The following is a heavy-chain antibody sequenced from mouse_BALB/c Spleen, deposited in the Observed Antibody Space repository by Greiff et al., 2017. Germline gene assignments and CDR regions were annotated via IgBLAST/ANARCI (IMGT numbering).Heavy chain of an antibody. D-gene: IGHD2-1*01. CDR1: GYTFTSYW. CDR2: IYPSDSYT. J-gene: IGHJ4*01. CDR3: TRGGGNYGYYAMDY. V-gene: IGHV1-69*02. Sequence: VKLQQPGAELVRPGASVKLSCKASGYTFTSYWINWVKQRPGQGLEWIGNIYPSDSYTNYNQKFKDKATLTVDKSSSTAYMQLSSPTSEDSAVYYCTRGGGNYGYYAMDYWGKGTSVTVSS.